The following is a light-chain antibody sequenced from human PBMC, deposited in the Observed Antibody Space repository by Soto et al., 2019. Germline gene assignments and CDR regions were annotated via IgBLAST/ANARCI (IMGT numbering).Light chain of an antibody. Sequence: EIVMTQSPATLSVSPGERATLSCRASHSVSSNLAWYQQKPGQAPRLLIYDASTRATGIPARFSGSGSRTEFTLTISSLQPEDVATYYCQQSLSTLLTFGGGTKVEIK. CDR3: QQSLSTLLT. J-gene: IGKJ4*01. CDR1: HSVSSN. CDR2: DAS. V-gene: IGKV3D-15*01.